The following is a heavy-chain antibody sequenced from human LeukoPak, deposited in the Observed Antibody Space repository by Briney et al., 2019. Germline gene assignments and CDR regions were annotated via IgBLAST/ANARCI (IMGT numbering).Heavy chain of an antibody. V-gene: IGHV2-5*02. D-gene: IGHD4-17*01. CDR2: IYWDDDK. CDR1: GFSLSTSGVG. CDR3: AHRAAYGDYVALFDY. J-gene: IGHJ4*02. Sequence: SGPTLVKPTQTLTLTCTFSGFSLSTSGVGVGWISQPPGKALEWLALIYWDDDKRYSPSLKSRLTITKDASKNQVVLTMANMDPVDTATYYCAHRAAYGDYVALFDYWGQGTLVTVSS.